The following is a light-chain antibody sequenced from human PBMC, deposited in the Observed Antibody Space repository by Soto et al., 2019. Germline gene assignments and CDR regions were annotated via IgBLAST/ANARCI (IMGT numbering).Light chain of an antibody. J-gene: IGLJ3*02. Sequence: QSVLTQPASVSGSPGQSITISCTGSSSDVGVYNYVSWYQQHPGKAPKLIIYDVSNRPSGVSNRFSGSKSGNTASLTISGLQAEDEADYYCSSYTSSSTWVFGGGTKLTVL. V-gene: IGLV2-14*01. CDR2: DVS. CDR3: SSYTSSSTWV. CDR1: SSDVGVYNY.